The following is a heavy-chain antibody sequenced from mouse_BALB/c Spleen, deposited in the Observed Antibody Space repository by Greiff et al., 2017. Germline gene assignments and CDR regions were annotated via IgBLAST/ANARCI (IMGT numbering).Heavy chain of an antibody. V-gene: IGHV1-4*01. CDR2: INPSTGYT. D-gene: IGHD1-1*01. CDR1: GYTFTSYT. J-gene: IGHJ2*01. CDR3: ARAPYYGSSYYFDY. Sequence: VQLQESGAELARPGASVKMSCKASGYTFTSYTMHWVKQRPGQGLEWIGYINPSTGYTEYNQKFKDKATLTADKSSSTAYMQLSSLTSEDSAVYYCARAPYYGSSYYFDYWGQGTTLTVSS.